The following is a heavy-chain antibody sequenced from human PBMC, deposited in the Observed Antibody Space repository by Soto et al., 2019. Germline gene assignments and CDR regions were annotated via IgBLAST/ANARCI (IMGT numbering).Heavy chain of an antibody. CDR2: INSDGSST. CDR3: ARDQLFYDFWATDYYYYGMDV. V-gene: IGHV3-74*01. J-gene: IGHJ6*02. CDR1: GFTFSSYW. Sequence: PGGSLRLSCAASGFTFSSYWMHWVRQAPWKGLVWVSRINSDGSSTSYADSVKGRFTISRDNAKNTLYLQMNSLRAEDTAVYYCARDQLFYDFWATDYYYYGMDVWGQGTTVTVSS. D-gene: IGHD3-3*01.